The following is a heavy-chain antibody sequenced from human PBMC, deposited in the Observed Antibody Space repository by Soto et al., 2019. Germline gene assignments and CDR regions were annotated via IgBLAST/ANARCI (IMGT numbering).Heavy chain of an antibody. Sequence: QITLKESGPALVKPTQTLTLTCTFSGFSVSTRGSSVGWIRQPPGKALEWLALIYWDDAQRYSPSLQSRLTITRDTSKNQVVLTMTNMDPVDTATYYCAPQLPADGYFDLWGRGTLVTVSS. CDR3: APQLPADGYFDL. CDR1: GFSVSTRGSS. CDR2: IYWDDAQ. J-gene: IGHJ2*01. V-gene: IGHV2-5*02. D-gene: IGHD1-1*01.